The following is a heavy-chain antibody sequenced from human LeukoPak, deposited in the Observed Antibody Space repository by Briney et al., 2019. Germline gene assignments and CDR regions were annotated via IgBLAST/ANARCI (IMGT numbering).Heavy chain of an antibody. Sequence: GGSLRLSCAASGFTFGSYSMNWVRQAPGKGLEWVSSISSSSVYIYYADSVKGRFTISRDNAKNSLYLQMNSLSAEDTAVYYCARDEGYYFDYWGQGTLVTVSS. J-gene: IGHJ4*02. CDR3: ARDEGYYFDY. CDR1: GFTFGSYS. CDR2: ISSSSVYI. V-gene: IGHV3-21*01.